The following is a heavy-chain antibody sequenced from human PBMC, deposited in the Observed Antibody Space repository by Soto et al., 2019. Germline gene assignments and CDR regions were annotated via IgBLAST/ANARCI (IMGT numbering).Heavy chain of an antibody. J-gene: IGHJ4*02. CDR3: ARAIRSSSGPYFDY. CDR2: IWYDGSNK. CDR1: GFTFSSYG. V-gene: IGHV3-33*01. D-gene: IGHD6-19*01. Sequence: QVQLVESGGGVVQPGRSLRLSCAASGFTFSSYGMHWVRQAPGKGLEWVAVIWYDGSNKYYADSVKGRFTISRDNSKNTLYLQMNSLRAEDTAVYYCARAIRSSSGPYFDYWGQGTLVTVSS.